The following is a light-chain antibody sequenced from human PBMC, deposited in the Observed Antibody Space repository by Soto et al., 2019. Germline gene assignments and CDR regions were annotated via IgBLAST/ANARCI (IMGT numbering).Light chain of an antibody. CDR2: DVT. V-gene: IGLV2-14*01. CDR1: SSDVGGYNY. CDR3: RSCRNAIALGGNV. J-gene: IGLJ1*01. Sequence: QSALTQPASVSGSPGQSIALSCTGTSSDVGGYNYVSWYQQHPGKAPKLLIYDVTNRPSGVSNRFSGSKSGNTASLTISGLQAEDDAYDHCRSCRNAIALGGNVFGAGTKVTVL.